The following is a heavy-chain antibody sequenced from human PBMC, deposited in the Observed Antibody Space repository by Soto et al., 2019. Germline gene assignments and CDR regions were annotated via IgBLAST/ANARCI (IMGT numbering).Heavy chain of an antibody. CDR1: GFAVSSDY. Sequence: EVQLVETGGGLIRPGGSLRLSCAASGFAVSSDYMSWVRQAPGKGLEWVSLIYSGGSTYYADSVKGRFPITRDSSKNTLYLQMNSLRAEDTAVYFCARARDFLAFEMWGQGTMVTVSS. V-gene: IGHV3-53*02. J-gene: IGHJ3*02. CDR3: ARARDFLAFEM. CDR2: IYSGGST.